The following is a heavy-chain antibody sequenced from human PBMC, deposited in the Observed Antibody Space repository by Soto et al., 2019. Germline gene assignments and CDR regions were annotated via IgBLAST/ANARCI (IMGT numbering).Heavy chain of an antibody. CDR1: GGSISSSTYY. CDR2: IFSTGTT. V-gene: IGHV4-39*01. J-gene: IGHJ4*02. CDR3: ARHDYGDGFSY. Sequence: QLQLQESGPGLVKPSETLSLTCTVSGGSISSSTYYWGWIRQPPGKGLEWIATIFSTGTTHYNPSPTSRVTISADTSKNQFSLILRSVTAADTAVYSCARHDYGDGFSYRGQGTLVTVSS. D-gene: IGHD4-17*01.